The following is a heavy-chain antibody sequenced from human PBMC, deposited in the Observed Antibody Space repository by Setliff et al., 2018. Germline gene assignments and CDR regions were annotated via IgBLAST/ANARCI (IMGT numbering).Heavy chain of an antibody. V-gene: IGHV1-18*01. CDR1: GYSFSGSV. CDR2: ISAYSGNA. CDR3: SRLVRYCTTTTCQRASGDDY. J-gene: IGHJ4*02. D-gene: IGHD2-8*01. Sequence: ASVKVCCKTSGYSFSGSVVSWVRQAPGQGLEWVGWISAYSGNAYYAQRLQDRVTLTTDTSTTTAYLELRSLTSDDTAVYYCSRLVRYCTTTTCQRASGDDYWGQGTLVTVSS.